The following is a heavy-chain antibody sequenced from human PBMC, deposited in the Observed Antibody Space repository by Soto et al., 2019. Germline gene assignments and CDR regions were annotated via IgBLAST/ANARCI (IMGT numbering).Heavy chain of an antibody. V-gene: IGHV3-30*18. CDR2: VSYDGSHD. J-gene: IGHJ6*02. CDR1: GVTFSSYG. D-gene: IGHD2-15*01. Sequence: QPGWSLRLSCAASGVTFSSYGMHWVRQAPGKGLEWVAVVSYDGSHDFYADSVKGRFSISRDNSRAILYLQMNSLRPEDTAVYYWAEGSVLRVVEETPAILGGVDVWGQGGVVTVCS. CDR3: AEGSVLRVVEETPAILGGVDV.